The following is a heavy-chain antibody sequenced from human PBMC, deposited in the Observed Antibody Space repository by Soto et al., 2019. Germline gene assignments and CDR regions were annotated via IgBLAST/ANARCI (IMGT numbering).Heavy chain of an antibody. D-gene: IGHD6-19*01. CDR2: ISYDGSNK. J-gene: IGHJ6*01. CDR1: GFTFSSYA. Sequence: QVQLVESGGGVVQPGRSLRLSCAASGFTFSSYAMHWVRQAPGKGLEWVAVISYDGSNKYYADSVKGRFTISRDNSKNTLYLQMNSLRAEDTAVYYCARSGGSSGPRYYYYYGMDVW. V-gene: IGHV3-30-3*01. CDR3: ARSGGSSGPRYYYYYGMDV.